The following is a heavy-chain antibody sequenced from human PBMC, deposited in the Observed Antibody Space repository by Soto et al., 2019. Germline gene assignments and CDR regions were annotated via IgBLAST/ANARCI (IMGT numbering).Heavy chain of an antibody. CDR2: ISSSSSYT. J-gene: IGHJ3*02. D-gene: IGHD6-13*01. CDR1: GFTFSDYY. CDR3: ARRIAAAGTGAFDI. V-gene: IGHV3-11*06. Sequence: GESLKISCAASGFTFSDYYMSWIRQAPGKGLEWVSYISSSSSYTNYADSVKGRFTISRDNAKNSLYLQMNSLRAEDTAVYYCARRIAAAGTGAFDIWGQGTMVTVSS.